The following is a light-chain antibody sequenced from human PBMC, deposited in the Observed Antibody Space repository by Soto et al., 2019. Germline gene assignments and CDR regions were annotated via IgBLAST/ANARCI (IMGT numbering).Light chain of an antibody. CDR3: QRYNSAHST. CDR2: AAS. V-gene: IGKV1-27*01. J-gene: IGKJ3*01. CDR1: QDISNY. Sequence: DIQMTQSPSSLSASMGDRVTITCRARQDISNYLAWYQQKPGKAPKLLIYAASTLQSGVPSRFSGSGSGTDFNLAISSLQPEDVATYYCQRYNSAHSTFGPGTKVDFK.